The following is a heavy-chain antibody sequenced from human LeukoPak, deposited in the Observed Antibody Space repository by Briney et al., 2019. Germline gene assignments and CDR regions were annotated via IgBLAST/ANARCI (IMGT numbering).Heavy chain of an antibody. Sequence: PGGSLRLSCAASGFMFDNFWMSWVRQVPGKGLEWVAVISYDGSNKYYADSVKGRFTISRDNSKNTLYLQMNSLRGEDTGVYYCARDLESEPGQGPDYWGQGTLVTVSS. D-gene: IGHD1-14*01. V-gene: IGHV3-30-3*01. CDR1: GFMFDNFW. CDR2: ISYDGSNK. J-gene: IGHJ4*02. CDR3: ARDLESEPGQGPDY.